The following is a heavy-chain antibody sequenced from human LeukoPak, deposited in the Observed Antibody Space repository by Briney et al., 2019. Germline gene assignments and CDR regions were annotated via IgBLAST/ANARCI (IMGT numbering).Heavy chain of an antibody. J-gene: IGHJ4*02. D-gene: IGHD1-26*01. CDR3: AKGTTWELPPGY. V-gene: IGHV3-23*01. Sequence: GGSLRLSCAASEFTFDDYGMSWVRQAPGKGLEWVSAISGSGGSTYYADSVKGRFTISRDNSKNTLYLQMNSLRAEDTAVYYCAKGTTWELPPGYWGQGTLVTVSS. CDR1: EFTFDDYG. CDR2: ISGSGGST.